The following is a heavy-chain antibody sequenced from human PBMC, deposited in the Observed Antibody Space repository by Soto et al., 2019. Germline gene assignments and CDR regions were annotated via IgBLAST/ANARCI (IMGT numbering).Heavy chain of an antibody. CDR3: ARVGYCSGGSCYSFYYYYGMDV. CDR2: MNPNSGNT. J-gene: IGHJ6*02. V-gene: IGHV1-8*01. CDR1: GYTFTSYY. D-gene: IGHD2-15*01. Sequence: ASVKVSCKASGYTFTSYYINWVRQATGQGLEWMGWMNPNSGNTGYAQKFQGRVTMTRNTSISTAYMELSSLRSEDTAVYYCARVGYCSGGSCYSFYYYYGMDVWGQGTTVTVSS.